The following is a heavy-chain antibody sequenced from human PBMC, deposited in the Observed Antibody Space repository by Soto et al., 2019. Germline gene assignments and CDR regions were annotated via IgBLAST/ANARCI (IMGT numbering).Heavy chain of an antibody. CDR1: GFTFSSYA. CDR2: ISGSGGST. CDR3: AKGQIRYYYGMDV. Sequence: GGSLRLSCAASGFTFSSYAMSWVRQAPGKGLEWVSAISGSGGSTYYADSVKGRFTISRDNSKNTLYLQMNSQRAEDTAVYYCAKGQIRYYYGMDVWGQGTTVTVSS. J-gene: IGHJ6*02. V-gene: IGHV3-23*01.